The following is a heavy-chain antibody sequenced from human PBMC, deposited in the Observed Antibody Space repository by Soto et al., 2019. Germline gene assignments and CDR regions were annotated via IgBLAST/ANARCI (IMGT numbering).Heavy chain of an antibody. J-gene: IGHJ6*02. D-gene: IGHD3-3*01. CDR1: GFTFSSYA. CDR2: ISGSGGTT. Sequence: PGGSLRLSCAASGFTFSSYAMSWVRQAPGKGLEWVSGISGSGGTTYYADSVKGRFTISIDNSKNTLYLQMNSLRAEDTAVYYCARVSGLRFLEWFGGMDVWGQGTTVPVSS. V-gene: IGHV3-23*01. CDR3: ARVSGLRFLEWFGGMDV.